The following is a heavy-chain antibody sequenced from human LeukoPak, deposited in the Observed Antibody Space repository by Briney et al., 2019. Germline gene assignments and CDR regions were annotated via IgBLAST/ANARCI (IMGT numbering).Heavy chain of an antibody. CDR2: INPSGGST. V-gene: IGHV1-46*01. J-gene: IGHJ4*02. CDR3: ARDYLFGDYYGSSGYSGAFDY. CDR1: GYTFTSYC. D-gene: IGHD3-22*01. Sequence: ASVKVSCKASGYTFTSYCMHWVRQAPGQGLEWMGIINPSGGSTSYAQKFQGRVTMTRDTSTSTVYMELSSLRSEDTAVYYCARDYLFGDYYGSSGYSGAFDYWGQGTLVTVSS.